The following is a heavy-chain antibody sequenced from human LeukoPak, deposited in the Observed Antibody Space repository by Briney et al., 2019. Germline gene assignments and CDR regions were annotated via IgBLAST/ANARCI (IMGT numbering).Heavy chain of an antibody. Sequence: GGSLRLSCAASGVTLSSYWMHWVRQAPGKGLVWVSRINSDGTSTTYADPVKGRFPISRDTAKNSLYLQMNSLRAEDTAVYYCVAARADFDYWGQGTLVTVSS. CDR2: INSDGTST. CDR1: GVTLSSYW. V-gene: IGHV3-74*01. D-gene: IGHD2-15*01. J-gene: IGHJ4*02. CDR3: VAARADFDY.